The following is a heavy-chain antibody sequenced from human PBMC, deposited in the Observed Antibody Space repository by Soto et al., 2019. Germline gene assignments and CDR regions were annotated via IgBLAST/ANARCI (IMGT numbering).Heavy chain of an antibody. CDR1: GGSISSYY. CDR3: ASKFGELLADAFDI. V-gene: IGHV4-59*04. Sequence: PSETLSLTCTVSGGSISSYYWSWIRQHPGKGLEWIGEIYYSGSIYYNPSLKSRVTMSVDKSKNQFSLKMTSVTAADTAVYYCASKFGELLADAFDIWGQGTVVTVSS. CDR2: IYYSGSI. D-gene: IGHD3-10*01. J-gene: IGHJ3*02.